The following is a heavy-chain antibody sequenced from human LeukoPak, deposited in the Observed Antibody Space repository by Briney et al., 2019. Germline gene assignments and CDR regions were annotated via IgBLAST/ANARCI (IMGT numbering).Heavy chain of an antibody. D-gene: IGHD6-13*01. CDR2: IYDSGTT. Sequence: SETLSLTCTVSGGSLSSYYWSWIRHPPGKGLGWIGYIYDSGTTNYNPSLKSRVTISVVTSKSQFSLKLSSVTAADTAVYYCARGVYIAAAQYAYWGQGTLVTVSS. J-gene: IGHJ4*02. CDR3: ARGVYIAAAQYAY. V-gene: IGHV4-59*01. CDR1: GGSLSSYY.